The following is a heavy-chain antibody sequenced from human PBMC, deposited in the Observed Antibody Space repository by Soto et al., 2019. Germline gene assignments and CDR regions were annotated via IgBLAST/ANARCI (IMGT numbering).Heavy chain of an antibody. CDR3: AKGSDSNHYYYYYYMDV. CDR2: ISWNSGSI. CDR1: GFTFDEYA. Sequence: GGSLRLSCAASGFTFDEYAMHWVRQAPGKGLEWVSGISWNSGSIGYADSVKGRFTISRDNAKNSLYLQMNSLRAEDTALYYCAKGSDSNHYYYYYYMDVWGKGTTVTVSS. J-gene: IGHJ6*03. D-gene: IGHD4-4*01. V-gene: IGHV3-9*01.